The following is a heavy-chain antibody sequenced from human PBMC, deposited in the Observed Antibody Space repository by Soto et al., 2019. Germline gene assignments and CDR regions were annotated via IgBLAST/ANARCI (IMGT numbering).Heavy chain of an antibody. CDR2: IYTSGST. J-gene: IGHJ5*02. V-gene: IGHV4-4*07. D-gene: IGHD6-6*01. CDR3: ARGVQAARPNWFDP. CDR1: GGSISSYY. Sequence: SETLSLTCTVSGGSISSYYWSWIRQPAGKGLESIGRIYTSGSTNYNPSLKSRVTMSVDTSKNQFSLKLSSVTAADTAVYYCARGVQAARPNWFDPWGQGTLVTVSS.